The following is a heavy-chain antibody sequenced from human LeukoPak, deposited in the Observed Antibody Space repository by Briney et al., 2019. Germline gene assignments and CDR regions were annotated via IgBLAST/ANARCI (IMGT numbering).Heavy chain of an antibody. J-gene: IGHJ4*02. CDR2: IWYDGSNK. Sequence: PGGSLRLSCAASGFTFSSYGMHWVRQAPGKGLEWVAVIWYDGSNKYYADSVKGRFTISRDNAKNSLYLQMNSLRADDTAIYYCVRDGSGYDYWGQGTLVTVSS. D-gene: IGHD6-19*01. V-gene: IGHV3-33*01. CDR1: GFTFSSYG. CDR3: VRDGSGYDY.